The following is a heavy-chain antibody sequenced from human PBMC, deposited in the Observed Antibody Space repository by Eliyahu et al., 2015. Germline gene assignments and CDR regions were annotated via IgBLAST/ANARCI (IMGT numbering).Heavy chain of an antibody. J-gene: IGHJ4*02. D-gene: IGHD4-17*01. CDR2: IKEDGSEK. V-gene: IGHV3-7*01. CDR3: ARVDYGESYFDY. Sequence: EVQLXESGGGLVQPGXSLRLXCAAXGFXFSSXWMSWXRXAPGKGLEWVANIKEDGSEKYYVDSVKGRFTISRDNAKNSLYLQMNNLRAEDTAVYYCARVDYGESYFDYWGQGTLVTVSS. CDR1: GFXFSSXW.